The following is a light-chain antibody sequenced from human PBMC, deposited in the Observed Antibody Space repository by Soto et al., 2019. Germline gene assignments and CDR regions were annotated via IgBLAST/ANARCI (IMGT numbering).Light chain of an antibody. CDR2: GAS. J-gene: IGKJ4*01. CDR3: QQRSNWPPGLT. Sequence: EIVLTQSPGTLSLSPGQRATLSCRASQSVSSNYLAWYQQKPGQAPRLLIHGASSRATAIPDRFSGSGSGTDFTLTISRLEPEDFAVYYCQQRSNWPPGLTFGGGTKVEIK. V-gene: IGKV3D-20*02. CDR1: QSVSSNY.